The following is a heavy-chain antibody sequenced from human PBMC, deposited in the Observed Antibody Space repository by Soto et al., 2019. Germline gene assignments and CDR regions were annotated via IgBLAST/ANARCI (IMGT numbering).Heavy chain of an antibody. CDR2: LSRSGNTI. D-gene: IGHD6-19*01. CDR1: GFTFGDYE. Sequence: QVQLVESGGGLVQPGGSLRLSCAASGFTFGDYEMSWIRQAAGKGPEWVSFLSRSGNTIYYADSVKGRFSISRDNAENSPNLQMESLRVEDTATYFCPRSSGWSEADVFDMWGQGPMVTVS. V-gene: IGHV3-11*01. CDR3: PRSSGWSEADVFDM. J-gene: IGHJ3*02.